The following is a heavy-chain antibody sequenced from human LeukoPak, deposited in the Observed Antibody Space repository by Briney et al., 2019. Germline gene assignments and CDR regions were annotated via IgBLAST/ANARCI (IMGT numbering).Heavy chain of an antibody. V-gene: IGHV1-18*04. D-gene: IGHD2-2*01. CDR1: GYTFTSYG. J-gene: IGHJ5*02. CDR3: ARARYCSSTSCHQYNRFDP. CDR2: ISAYNGNT. Sequence: ASVKVSCKASGYTFTSYGISWVRQAPGQGLEWMGWISAYNGNTNYAQKLQGRVTMTTDTSTSTAYMELRSLRSDDTAVYYCARARYCSSTSCHQYNRFDPWGQGTLVTVSS.